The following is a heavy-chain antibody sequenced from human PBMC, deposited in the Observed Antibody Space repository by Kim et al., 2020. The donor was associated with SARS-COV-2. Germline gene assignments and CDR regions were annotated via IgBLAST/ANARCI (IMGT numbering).Heavy chain of an antibody. D-gene: IGHD1-1*01. V-gene: IGHV4-59*01. CDR2: IYYKGST. J-gene: IGHJ4*02. CDR1: GGSISSYY. CDR3: AREGTGTKGYGYFDY. Sequence: SETLSLTCTVSGGSISSYYWSWIRQPPGKGLEWIGYIYYKGSTTYNSSLKSRVTIALDMSKNQFSLKLNSVTAADTATYFCAREGTGTKGYGYFDYWGQGTMVTVSS.